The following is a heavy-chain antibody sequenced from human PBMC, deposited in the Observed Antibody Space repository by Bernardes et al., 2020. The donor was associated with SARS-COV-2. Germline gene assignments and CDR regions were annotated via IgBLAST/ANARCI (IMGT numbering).Heavy chain of an antibody. CDR1: GFTFSNAW. CDR2: IKRKTDGGTT. V-gene: IGHV3-15*07. J-gene: IGHJ4*02. D-gene: IGHD3-22*01. CDR3: TTVAESYYDSSGFSYCSDC. Sequence: GGSLRLSCAASGFTFSNAWMNWVRQAPGKGLEWVGHIKRKTDGGTTDYAAPVKGRFTIPGDDSKNTMYLQMNSLKTEDTAVYYCTTVAESYYDSSGFSYCSDCWSQGTLVTDSS.